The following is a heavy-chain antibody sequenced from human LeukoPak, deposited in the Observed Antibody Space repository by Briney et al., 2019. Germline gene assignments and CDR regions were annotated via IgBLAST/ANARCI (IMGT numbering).Heavy chain of an antibody. CDR2: INPNSGGT. CDR3: ARGMEASAF. Sequence: ASVKVSCKASGYPFTGNYMHWVRQAPGQGLEWMGWINPNSGGTKFAQKFQGRVTMTRDTSISTAYMELSRLRSDDTAVYYCARGMEASAFWGQGTLVTVSS. V-gene: IGHV1-2*02. J-gene: IGHJ4*02. D-gene: IGHD1-1*01. CDR1: GYPFTGNY.